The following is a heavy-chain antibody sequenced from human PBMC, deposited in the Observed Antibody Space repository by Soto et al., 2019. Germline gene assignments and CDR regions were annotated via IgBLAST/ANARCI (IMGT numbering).Heavy chain of an antibody. J-gene: IGHJ3*02. D-gene: IGHD3-22*01. CDR3: ARGGGRYYYDSSGDAFDI. V-gene: IGHV1-69*06. CDR1: GGTFSSYA. Sequence: SVKVSCKASGGTFSSYAISWVRQAPGQGLEWMGGIIPIFGTANYAQKFQGRVTITADKSTSTAYMELSSLRSEDTAVYYCARGGGRYYYDSSGDAFDIWGQGTMGTVSS. CDR2: IIPIFGTA.